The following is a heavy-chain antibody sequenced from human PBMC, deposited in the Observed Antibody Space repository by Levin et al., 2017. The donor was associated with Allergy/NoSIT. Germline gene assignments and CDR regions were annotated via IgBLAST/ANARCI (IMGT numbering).Heavy chain of an antibody. J-gene: IGHJ4*02. CDR2: ISWSSANI. D-gene: IGHD2-2*01. V-gene: IGHV3-9*01. Sequence: GGSLRLSCAASGFTFDDYAMHWVRQAPGKGLEWVSDISWSSANIDYADSVKGRFTISRDNAKNSLYLQMNSLRADDTAFYYCAKDMSSTTTRGIDYWGQGTLVTVSS. CDR3: AKDMSSTTTRGIDY. CDR1: GFTFDDYA.